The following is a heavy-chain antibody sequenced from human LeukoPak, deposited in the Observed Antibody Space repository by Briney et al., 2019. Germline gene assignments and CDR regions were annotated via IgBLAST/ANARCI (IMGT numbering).Heavy chain of an antibody. CDR3: ATMATPPLPGWDY. CDR1: GGTFSSYA. D-gene: IGHD2-15*01. Sequence: SVKVSCKASGGTFSSYAISWGRQAPGQGLEWMGRIIPILGIANYAQKFQGRVTITTDESTSTAYMELSSLRSEDTAVYYCATMATPPLPGWDYWGQGTLVTVSS. CDR2: IIPILGIA. J-gene: IGHJ4*02. V-gene: IGHV1-69*04.